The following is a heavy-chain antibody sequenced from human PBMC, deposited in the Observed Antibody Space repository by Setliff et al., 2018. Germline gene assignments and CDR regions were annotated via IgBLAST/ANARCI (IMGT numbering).Heavy chain of an antibody. J-gene: IGHJ6*03. D-gene: IGHD4-4*01. CDR3: ANEHGTTVTVENYHYYMDV. CDR1: GGTFSSYG. Sequence: ASVKVSCKASGGTFSSYGISWVRQAPGQGLEWMGGTIPIFGSTNYAQKFQDRVTIITDESTSTAYMELRSLRTEDTAVYYCANEHGTTVTVENYHYYMDVWGKGTTVTVSS. V-gene: IGHV1-69*05. CDR2: TIPIFGST.